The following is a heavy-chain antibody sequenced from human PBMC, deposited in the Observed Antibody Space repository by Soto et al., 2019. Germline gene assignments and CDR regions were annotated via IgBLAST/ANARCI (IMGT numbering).Heavy chain of an antibody. CDR3: ATGRVLYGSEY. V-gene: IGHV4-61*01. Sequence: PSETLSLTCTVSGGSVSSGSYYWSWLRQPPGKGLEWIGYIYYSGSTNYNPSLKSRVTISLDTSKNQYSLRLSSVTTADTALYYCATGRVLYGSEYWGQGTLVTVSS. CDR1: GGSVSSGSYY. J-gene: IGHJ4*02. D-gene: IGHD3-10*01. CDR2: IYYSGST.